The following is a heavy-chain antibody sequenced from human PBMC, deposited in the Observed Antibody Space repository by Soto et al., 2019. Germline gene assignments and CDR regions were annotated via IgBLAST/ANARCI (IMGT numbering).Heavy chain of an antibody. J-gene: IGHJ6*02. V-gene: IGHV4-34*01. CDR1: GGSFSGYY. CDR2: INHSGST. CDR3: ASRYFDWLTNRYYYGMDV. D-gene: IGHD3-9*01. Sequence: PSETLSLTCAVYGGSFSGYYWSWIRQPPGKGLEWIGEINHSGSTNYNPSLKSRVTISVDTSKNQFSLKLSSVTAADTAVYYCASRYFDWLTNRYYYGMDVWGQGTTVTVSS.